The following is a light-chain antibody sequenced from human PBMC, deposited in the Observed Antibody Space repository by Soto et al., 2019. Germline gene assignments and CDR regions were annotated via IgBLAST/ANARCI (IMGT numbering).Light chain of an antibody. J-gene: IGKJ1*01. CDR2: KAS. CDR1: QSISSW. CDR3: HQYGSSSPWT. Sequence: DIQMTQSPSTLSASVGDRVTITCRASQSISSWLAWYQQKPGKAPKLLIYKASSLETEVPSRFCGSSSGTEFTIIISSLPPDDFASYYCHQYGSSSPWTFGQGTKVEIK. V-gene: IGKV1-5*03.